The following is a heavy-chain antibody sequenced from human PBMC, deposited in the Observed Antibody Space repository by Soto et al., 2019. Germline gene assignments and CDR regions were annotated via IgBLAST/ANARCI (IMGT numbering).Heavy chain of an antibody. V-gene: IGHV4-59*08. CDR2: IFYSGST. J-gene: IGHJ4*01. CDR1: GDSIRNYY. CDR3: ARLKRGYSYGSIIDF. Sequence: XETLSLTCTVSGDSIRNYYRSWIRQPPGKGLEYIGYIFYSGSTNYNPSLKSRVAISVDTSRNQFALKLRSVTAADTATYYCARLKRGYSYGSIIDFWGRGTLVTVS. D-gene: IGHD5-18*01.